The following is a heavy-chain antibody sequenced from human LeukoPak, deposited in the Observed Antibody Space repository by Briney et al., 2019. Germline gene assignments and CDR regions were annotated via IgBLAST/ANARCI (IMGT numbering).Heavy chain of an antibody. V-gene: IGHV1-46*01. CDR3: GRDGRSSSSCDH. CDR2: INPSGGST. D-gene: IGHD6-13*01. Sequence: ASVEVSCKASGYTFTSYYMHWVRQAPGQGLEWMGIINPSGGSTSYAQKFQGRVTMTRDMSTSTVYMELSSLRSEDTAVYYCGRDGRSSSSCDHWGQGTLVTVSS. J-gene: IGHJ4*02. CDR1: GYTFTSYY.